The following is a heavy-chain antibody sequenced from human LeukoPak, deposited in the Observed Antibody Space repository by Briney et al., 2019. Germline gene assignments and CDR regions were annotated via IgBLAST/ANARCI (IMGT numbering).Heavy chain of an antibody. D-gene: IGHD2-15*01. V-gene: IGHV4-39*07. CDR2: IYYSGST. Sequence: SETLSLTCTVSGGSISSSSYYWGWIRQPPGKGLEWIGSIYYSGSTYYNPSLKSRVTISVDTSKNQFSLKLSSVTAADTAVYYCSGSGQGYFDYWGQGTLVTVSS. CDR1: GGSISSSSYY. CDR3: SGSGQGYFDY. J-gene: IGHJ4*02.